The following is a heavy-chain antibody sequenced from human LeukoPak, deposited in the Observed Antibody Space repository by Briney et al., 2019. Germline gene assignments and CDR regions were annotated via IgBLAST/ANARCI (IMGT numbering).Heavy chain of an antibody. J-gene: IGHJ4*02. D-gene: IGHD4-17*01. CDR1: GFTFDDYA. CDR2: ISWNSGSI. CDR3: ARDPHPDYGDYHGDY. V-gene: IGHV3-9*01. Sequence: PGRSLRLSCAASGFTFDDYAMHWVRQAPGKGLEWVSGISWNSGSIGYADSVKGRFTISRDNAKNSLYLQMNSLRAEDTAVYYCARDPHPDYGDYHGDYWGQGTLVTVSS.